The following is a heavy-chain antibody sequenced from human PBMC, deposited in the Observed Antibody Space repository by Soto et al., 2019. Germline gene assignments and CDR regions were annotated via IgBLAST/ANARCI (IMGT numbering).Heavy chain of an antibody. D-gene: IGHD3-9*01. J-gene: IGHJ3*02. CDR3: ARSQTIADAFDM. CDR1: GGTFSSYT. V-gene: IGHV1-69*02. Sequence: QVQLVQSGAEVKKPGSSVRVSCRASGGTFSSYTITWVRQAPGQGLEWMGRIIPILAITHYAQKFQGRVSITADKSTTIAYMDLSSLTSEDTAVYYCARSQTIADAFDMWGQGTLVAVSS. CDR2: IIPILAIT.